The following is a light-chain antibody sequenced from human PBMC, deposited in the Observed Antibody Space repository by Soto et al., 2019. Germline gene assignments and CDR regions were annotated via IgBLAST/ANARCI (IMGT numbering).Light chain of an antibody. CDR3: QAYDSSLSGSQV. V-gene: IGLV1-40*01. Sequence: QSVLTQPPSVSGAPGQRVTISCTGSRSNIGGGYDVHWYQHLAGTAPKLPIYGNNNRPSGVPDRFSGSKSGTSASLAITGLQAEDEADYYCQAYDSSLSGSQVFGGGTKLTVL. CDR1: RSNIGGGYD. J-gene: IGLJ2*01. CDR2: GNN.